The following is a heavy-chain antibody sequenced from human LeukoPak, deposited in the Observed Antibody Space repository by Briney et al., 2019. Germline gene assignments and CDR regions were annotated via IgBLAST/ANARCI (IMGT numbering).Heavy chain of an antibody. Sequence: PSETLSLTCAVYGGSFSGYYWSWIRQPPGKGLEWIGEINHSGSTNYNPSLKSRVTISVDTSKNQFSLKLSSVTAADTAVYYCARSRSEGDASDIWGQGTMVTVSS. V-gene: IGHV4-34*01. CDR1: GGSFSGYY. J-gene: IGHJ3*02. CDR2: INHSGST. CDR3: ARSRSEGDASDI. D-gene: IGHD1-26*01.